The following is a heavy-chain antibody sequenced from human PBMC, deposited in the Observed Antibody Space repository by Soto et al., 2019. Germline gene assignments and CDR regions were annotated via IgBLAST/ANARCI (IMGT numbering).Heavy chain of an antibody. D-gene: IGHD3-22*01. J-gene: IGHJ4*02. CDR2: IYYSGST. Sequence: SLTCTVSGGSISSYYWSWIRQPPGKGLEWIGYIYYSGSTNYNPSLKSRVTISVDTSKNQFSLKLSSVTAADTAVYYCARDFRKYYYDSSGYFPAVWGQGTLVTVSS. CDR1: GGSISSYY. V-gene: IGHV4-59*01. CDR3: ARDFRKYYYDSSGYFPAV.